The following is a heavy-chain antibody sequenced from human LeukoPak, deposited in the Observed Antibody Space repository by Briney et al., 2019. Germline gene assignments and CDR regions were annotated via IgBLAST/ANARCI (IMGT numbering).Heavy chain of an antibody. CDR3: ARGYSGYVN. Sequence: GGSLRLSCAASGFTVSSYWMSWVRQAPGKGLEWVATIKQDGSEKYHVDSVKGRFTISRDNAKNSLYLQMNSLRAEDTAVYYCARGYSGYVNWGQGTLVTVSS. D-gene: IGHD5-12*01. J-gene: IGHJ4*02. CDR2: IKQDGSEK. CDR1: GFTVSSYW. V-gene: IGHV3-7*05.